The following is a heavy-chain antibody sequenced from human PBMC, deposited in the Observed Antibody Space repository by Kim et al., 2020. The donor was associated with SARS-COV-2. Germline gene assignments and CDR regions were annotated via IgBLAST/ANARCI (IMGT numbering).Heavy chain of an antibody. V-gene: IGHV4-59*01. J-gene: IGHJ4*02. CDR1: GASITDYY. CDR3: AGPSVGAMRD. CDR2: ISYGGSA. D-gene: IGHD1-26*01. Sequence: SETLSLTCLVSGASITDYYWSWVRQSPGKTLEWIGYISYGGSANYNPSLKSRVTVSLDTSKNQFSLRLTSVTAADTAMYFCAGPSVGAMRDWGQGLVVT.